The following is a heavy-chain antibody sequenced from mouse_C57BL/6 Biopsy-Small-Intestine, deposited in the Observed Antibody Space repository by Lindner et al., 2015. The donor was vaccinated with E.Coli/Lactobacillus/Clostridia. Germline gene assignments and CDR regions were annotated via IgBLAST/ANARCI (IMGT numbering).Heavy chain of an antibody. J-gene: IGHJ1*03. D-gene: IGHD2-3*01. V-gene: IGHV14-2*01. Sequence: VQLQESGAELMKPGASVKLSCTASGFNIKDYYIHWVKQRTEQGLEWIGRIDPEDGETNCAPKFQGKATITADTSSNIAHLQLSSLTSEDTAVYYCAAIYDGYYWYFDVWGTGTTVTVSS. CDR3: AAIYDGYYWYFDV. CDR2: IDPEDGET. CDR1: GFNIKDYY.